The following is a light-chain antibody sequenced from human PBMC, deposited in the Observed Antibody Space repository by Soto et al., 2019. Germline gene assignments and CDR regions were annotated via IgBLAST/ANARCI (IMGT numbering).Light chain of an antibody. CDR2: SNN. Sequence: QSVLAQPPSESGTPGQRVTISCSGRSANVGNNYVCWYQQLPGAAPKLPIYSNNQRPSGVPDRFSGSKSGTSASLAISGLRSEDEGDYYCVSWDDSLSGLVFGTGTKLTVL. CDR3: VSWDDSLSGLV. CDR1: SANVGNNY. V-gene: IGLV1-47*02. J-gene: IGLJ1*01.